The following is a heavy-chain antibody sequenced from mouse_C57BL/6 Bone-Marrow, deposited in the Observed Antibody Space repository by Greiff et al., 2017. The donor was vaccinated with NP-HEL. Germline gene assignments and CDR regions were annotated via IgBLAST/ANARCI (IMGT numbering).Heavy chain of an antibody. CDR1: GFTFSSYA. D-gene: IGHD2-5*01. Sequence: EVQGVESGGGLVKPGGSLKLSCAASGFTFSSYAMSWVRQTPEKRLEWVATISDGGSYTYYPDNVKGRFTISRDNAKNNLYLQMSHLKSEDTAMYYCARDRSNYGFSWFAYWGQGTLVTVSA. J-gene: IGHJ3*01. CDR3: ARDRSNYGFSWFAY. V-gene: IGHV5-4*01. CDR2: ISDGGSYT.